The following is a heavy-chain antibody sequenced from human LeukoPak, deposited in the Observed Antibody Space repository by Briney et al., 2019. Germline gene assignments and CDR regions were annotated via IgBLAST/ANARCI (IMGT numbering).Heavy chain of an antibody. Sequence: SQTLSLTCTVSGGSISSGGYYWSWIRQHPGKGLEWIGYTYYSGSTYYNPSLKSRVTISVDTSKNQFSLKLSSVTAADTAVYYCARVGRAMYYYGSGFDYWGQGTLVTVSS. J-gene: IGHJ4*02. V-gene: IGHV4-31*03. CDR1: GGSISSGGYY. CDR3: ARVGRAMYYYGSGFDY. CDR2: TYYSGST. D-gene: IGHD3-10*01.